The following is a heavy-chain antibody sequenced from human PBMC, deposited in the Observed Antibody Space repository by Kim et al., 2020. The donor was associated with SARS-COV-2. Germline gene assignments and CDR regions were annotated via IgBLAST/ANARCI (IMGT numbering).Heavy chain of an antibody. CDR1: GDSVSSNSAA. D-gene: IGHD6-13*01. Sequence: SQTLSLTCAISGDSVSSNSAAWNWIRQSPSRGLEWLGRTYYRSKWYNDYAVSVKSRITINPDTSKNQFSLQLNSVTPEDTAVYYCARDAFSSSWYLGLSPVDSWGQGTLVTVSS. CDR3: ARDAFSSSWYLGLSPVDS. J-gene: IGHJ4*02. V-gene: IGHV6-1*01. CDR2: TYYRSKWYN.